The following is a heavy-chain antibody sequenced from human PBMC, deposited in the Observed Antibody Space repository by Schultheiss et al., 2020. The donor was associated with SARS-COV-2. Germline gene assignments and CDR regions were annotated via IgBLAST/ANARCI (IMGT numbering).Heavy chain of an antibody. Sequence: SQTLSLTCTVSGGSISSSSYYWGWIRQPPGKGLEWIGEINHSGSTNYNPSLKSRVTISVDTSKNQFSLKLSSVTAADTAVYYCARNLRITIFGVVGAADYWGQGTLVTVSS. CDR1: GGSISSSSYY. CDR3: ARNLRITIFGVVGAADY. J-gene: IGHJ4*02. V-gene: IGHV4-39*07. CDR2: INHSGST. D-gene: IGHD3-3*01.